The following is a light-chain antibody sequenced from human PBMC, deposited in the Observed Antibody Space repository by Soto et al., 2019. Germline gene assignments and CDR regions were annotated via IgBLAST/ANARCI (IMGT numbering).Light chain of an antibody. V-gene: IGKV3-15*01. CDR2: GTS. CDR3: QQYNNWPFIT. CDR1: QSVRGN. Sequence: IVMTQSPATLSVSPGEGATVSGRASQSVRGNLAWYQQRPDQSPRLLIYGTSSRATGIPARFSGSGSGTEFTLSISSLQSEDFAVYYCQQYNNWPFITFGQGTRLEIK. J-gene: IGKJ5*01.